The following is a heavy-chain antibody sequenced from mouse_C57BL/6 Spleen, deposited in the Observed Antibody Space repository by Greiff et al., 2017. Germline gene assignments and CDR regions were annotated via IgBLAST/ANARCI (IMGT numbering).Heavy chain of an antibody. J-gene: IGHJ2*01. CDR1: GYTFTSYW. Sequence: QVQLQQPGAEFVMPGASVKLSCKASGYTFTSYWMHWVKQRPGQGLEWIGEIDPSDSYTNYNQKFKGKSTLTVDKSSSTAYMQLSSLTSEDSAVYYCARNYGSSSYYFDYWGQGTTLTVSS. D-gene: IGHD1-1*01. CDR3: ARNYGSSSYYFDY. V-gene: IGHV1-69*01. CDR2: IDPSDSYT.